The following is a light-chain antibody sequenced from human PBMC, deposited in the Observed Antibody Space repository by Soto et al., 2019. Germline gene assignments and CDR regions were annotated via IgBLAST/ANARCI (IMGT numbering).Light chain of an antibody. J-gene: IGKJ2*01. V-gene: IGKV1-39*01. CDR3: QQSHTPET. CDR2: GAS. CDR1: QNINTA. Sequence: DIQMSQSPSSLSASAGDRVTITCRASQNINTAVSWFQQKGGKAPKLLIYGASNLQDEVPLRFSGGGSGTDFTLTITNVQPEDFGTYYCQQSHTPETYGQGTRLEIE.